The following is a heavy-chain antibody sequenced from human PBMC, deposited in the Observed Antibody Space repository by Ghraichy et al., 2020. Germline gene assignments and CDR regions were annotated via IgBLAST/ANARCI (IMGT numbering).Heavy chain of an antibody. CDR1: GGTFSSYA. CDR2: IIPIFGTA. Sequence: SVKVSCKASGGTFSSYAISWVRQAPGQGLEWMGGIIPIFGTANYAQKFQGRVTITADKSTSTAYMELSSLRSEDTAVYYCAEYYYDSSGYPSFDYWGQGTLVTVSS. V-gene: IGHV1-69*06. CDR3: AEYYYDSSGYPSFDY. D-gene: IGHD3-22*01. J-gene: IGHJ4*02.